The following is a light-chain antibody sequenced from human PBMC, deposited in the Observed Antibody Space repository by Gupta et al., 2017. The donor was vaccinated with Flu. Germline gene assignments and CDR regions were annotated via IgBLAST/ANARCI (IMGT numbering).Light chain of an antibody. CDR1: SSNIGAGYD. CDR3: QSYDSSLSGFWV. CDR2: GNS. V-gene: IGLV1-40*01. Sequence: QSVLTQPPSVSGAPGQRVTISCTGRSSNIGAGYDVHWYQQLPGTAPKPLIYGNSNRPSGVPDRFSGSKSGTSASLAITGLQAEDEADYYCQSYDSSLSGFWVFGGGTKLTVL. J-gene: IGLJ3*02.